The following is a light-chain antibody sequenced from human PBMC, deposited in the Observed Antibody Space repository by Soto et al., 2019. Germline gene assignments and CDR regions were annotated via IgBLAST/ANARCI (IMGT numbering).Light chain of an antibody. CDR1: QSVSSTF. J-gene: IGKJ2*01. Sequence: PGERATLSCRASQSVSSTFLLWYQQKPGQAPRLLIYGASIRATGIPDRFSGSGSGTDFTLTISRLEPEDFAVYYCHQYGGSPPYTFGQGTKLEIK. CDR2: GAS. V-gene: IGKV3-20*01. CDR3: HQYGGSPPYT.